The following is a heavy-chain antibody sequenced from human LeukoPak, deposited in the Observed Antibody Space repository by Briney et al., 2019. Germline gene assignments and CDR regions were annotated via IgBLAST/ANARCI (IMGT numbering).Heavy chain of an antibody. J-gene: IGHJ5*02. CDR2: VSAYNGNT. CDR3: ARTGYCSGGSCGRDWFDP. Sequence: ASVKVSCKDSGFTFTSYGISWVRQAPGQGLEWMGWVSAYNGNTNNAQKLQGRVTMTTDTSTSTAYMELRSLRSDDTAVYYCARTGYCSGGSCGRDWFDPWGQGTLVTVSS. D-gene: IGHD2-15*01. V-gene: IGHV1-18*01. CDR1: GFTFTSYG.